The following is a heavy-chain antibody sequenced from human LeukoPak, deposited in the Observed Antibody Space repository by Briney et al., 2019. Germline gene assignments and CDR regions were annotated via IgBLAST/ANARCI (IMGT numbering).Heavy chain of an antibody. CDR3: AIISRGGHFDY. D-gene: IGHD3-10*01. J-gene: IGHJ4*02. CDR2: FDPEDGET. CDR1: GYTLTELS. V-gene: IGHV1-24*01. Sequence: ASVKVSCKVSGYTLTELSMHWVRQAPGKGLEWMGGFDPEDGETIYAQKFQGRVTMTKDTSTDTAYMELSSLRSEDTAVYYCAIISRGGHFDYWGQGTLVTVSS.